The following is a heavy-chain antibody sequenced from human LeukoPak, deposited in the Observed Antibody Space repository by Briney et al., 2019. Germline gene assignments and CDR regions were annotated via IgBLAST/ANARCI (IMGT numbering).Heavy chain of an antibody. Sequence: ASVKVSCKASGYTFTSYYMHWVRQAPGQGLEWMGIINSSGGSTSYAQKFQGRVTMTRDMPTSTVYMELSSLRSEDTAVYYCARGNNWYYYDSSGYYNWFDPWGQGTLVTVSS. CDR3: ARGNNWYYYDSSGYYNWFDP. V-gene: IGHV1-46*01. CDR1: GYTFTSYY. CDR2: INSSGGST. D-gene: IGHD3-22*01. J-gene: IGHJ5*02.